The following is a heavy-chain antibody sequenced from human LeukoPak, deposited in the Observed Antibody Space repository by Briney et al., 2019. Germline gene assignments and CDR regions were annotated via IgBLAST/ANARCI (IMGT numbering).Heavy chain of an antibody. CDR1: GYTLTELS. J-gene: IGHJ3*02. D-gene: IGHD2-21*02. CDR3: ATGAYCGGDCYYAFDI. CDR2: FDPEDGET. V-gene: IGHV1-24*01. Sequence: ASVKVSCKVPGYTLTELSMHWVRQAPGKGLEWMGGFDPEDGETIYAQKFQGRVTMTEDTSTDTAYMELSSLRSEDTAVYYCATGAYCGGDCYYAFDIWGQGTMVTVSS.